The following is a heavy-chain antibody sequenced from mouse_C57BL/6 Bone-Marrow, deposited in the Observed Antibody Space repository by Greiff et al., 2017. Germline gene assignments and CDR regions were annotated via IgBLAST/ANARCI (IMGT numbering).Heavy chain of an antibody. CDR2: IHPNSGST. CDR3: ARSGYGYDVAY. Sequence: VQLQQPGAELVKPGASVKLSCKASGYTFTSYWMHWVKQRPGQGLEWIGMIHPNSGSTNYNEKFKSKATLTVDKSSSTAYMQLSSLTSEDSAVYYCARSGYGYDVAYWGQGTLVTVSA. CDR1: GYTFTSYW. V-gene: IGHV1-64*01. D-gene: IGHD2-2*01. J-gene: IGHJ3*01.